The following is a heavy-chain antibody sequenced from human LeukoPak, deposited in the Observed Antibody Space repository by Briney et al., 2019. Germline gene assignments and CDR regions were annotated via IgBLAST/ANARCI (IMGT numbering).Heavy chain of an antibody. CDR2: ISNGGRDT. J-gene: IGHJ4*02. V-gene: IGHV3-30*04. D-gene: IGHD3/OR15-3a*01. CDR1: GFTFSTYA. Sequence: QPGGSLRLSCAASGFTFSTYAMHWVRQAPAKGLDWVAVISNGGRDTYYADSVKGRFTTSRDNPKNTLDLQMNSLRVDDTAVYYCARGAWTPTQPINDWGQGTLVTVSS. CDR3: ARGAWTPTQPIND.